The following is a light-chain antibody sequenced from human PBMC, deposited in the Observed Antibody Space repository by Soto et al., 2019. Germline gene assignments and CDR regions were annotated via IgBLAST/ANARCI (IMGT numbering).Light chain of an antibody. V-gene: IGLV2-23*01. Sequence: QSALTQPASVSGSPGQSITISCTGTSSDVGSYNLVSWYQQHPGKVPQLMIYEGSKRPSGVSNRFSGSKSGNTASLTISGLQAEDEADYYCQSYDNILGAWVFGGGTKVTVL. CDR3: QSYDNILGAWV. CDR2: EGS. CDR1: SSDVGSYNL. J-gene: IGLJ3*02.